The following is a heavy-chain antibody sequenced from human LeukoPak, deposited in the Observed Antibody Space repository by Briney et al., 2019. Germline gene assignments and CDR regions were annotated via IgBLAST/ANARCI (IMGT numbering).Heavy chain of an antibody. V-gene: IGHV3-23*01. CDR3: AKSSTFTMIVDDY. J-gene: IGHJ4*02. Sequence: GGSLRLSCAASGFTFSTYAMSWVRQAPGKGLEWVSAISGSGGSTYYADSVKGRFAISRDNSKNTLYLQMNSLRAEDTAVYYCAKSSTFTMIVDDYWGQGTLVTVSS. CDR1: GFTFSTYA. D-gene: IGHD3-22*01. CDR2: ISGSGGST.